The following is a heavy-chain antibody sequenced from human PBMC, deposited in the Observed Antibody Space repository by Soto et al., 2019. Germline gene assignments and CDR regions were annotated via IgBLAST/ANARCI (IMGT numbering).Heavy chain of an antibody. Sequence: GVPMRLSCSASGFTFSSYAMHWVRQAPGKGLEYVSAISSNGGCTYYADSVKGRFTISRDNSKNQFSLKLSSVTAADTAVYYCASRIAAAGTATDYWGQGTLVTVSS. CDR2: ISSNGGCT. J-gene: IGHJ4*02. CDR1: GFTFSSYA. CDR3: ASRIAAAGTATDY. V-gene: IGHV3-64D*06. D-gene: IGHD6-13*01.